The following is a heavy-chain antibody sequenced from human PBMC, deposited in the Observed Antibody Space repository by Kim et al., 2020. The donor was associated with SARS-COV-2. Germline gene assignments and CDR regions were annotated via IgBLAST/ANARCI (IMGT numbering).Heavy chain of an antibody. CDR3: AFRSLLLWYGGMDV. J-gene: IGHJ6*02. V-gene: IGHV3-23*01. CDR1: GFTFSSYA. CDR2: ISGSGGST. D-gene: IGHD3-10*01. Sequence: GGSLRLSCAASGFTFSSYAMSWVRQAPGKGLEWVSAISGSGGSTYYADSVKGRFTISRDNSKNTLYLQMNSLRAEDTAVYYCAFRSLLLWYGGMDVWGQGTTVTVSS.